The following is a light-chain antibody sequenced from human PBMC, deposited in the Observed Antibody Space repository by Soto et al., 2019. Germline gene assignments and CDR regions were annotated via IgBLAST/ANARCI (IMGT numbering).Light chain of an antibody. CDR3: QQYNTYWT. CDR2: DAS. J-gene: IGKJ1*01. V-gene: IGKV1-5*01. Sequence: DIQMTQFPSALSVSVGDRVTITCRASQNVNNWLAWYQHKPGKAPQLLIYDASVLETGVPSRFSGSGSGTEFTLAISGLQSDDFATYSCQQYNTYWTFGPGTKVDIK. CDR1: QNVNNW.